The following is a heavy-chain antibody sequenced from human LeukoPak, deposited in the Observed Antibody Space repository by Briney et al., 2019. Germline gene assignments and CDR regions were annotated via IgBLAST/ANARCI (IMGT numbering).Heavy chain of an antibody. J-gene: IGHJ4*02. Sequence: GGSLRLSCAASGFTFDDYAMHWVRQAPGKGLEWVSGISWNRGSIGYADSVKGRFTISRDNAKNSLYLQMNSLRAEDTALYYCAKGGYSGYDHPAFDYWGQGTLVTVSS. D-gene: IGHD5-12*01. CDR1: GFTFDDYA. V-gene: IGHV3-9*01. CDR3: AKGGYSGYDHPAFDY. CDR2: ISWNRGSI.